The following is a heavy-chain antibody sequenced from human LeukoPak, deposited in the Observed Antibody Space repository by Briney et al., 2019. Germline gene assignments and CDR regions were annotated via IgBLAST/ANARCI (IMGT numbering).Heavy chain of an antibody. V-gene: IGHV1-46*01. CDR1: GYTFTGYY. CDR2: ISPTGGST. J-gene: IGHJ5*02. D-gene: IGHD5-24*01. CDR3: ARDNSVRDEAWWFYP. Sequence: ASVKVSCKASGYTFTGYYMHWVRQAPGQGPEWMGLISPTGGSTAYAQKFQGRVTLTRDMSTSTDYLELSSLRSEDTAVYYCARDNSVRDEAWWFYPWGQGTLVTVSS.